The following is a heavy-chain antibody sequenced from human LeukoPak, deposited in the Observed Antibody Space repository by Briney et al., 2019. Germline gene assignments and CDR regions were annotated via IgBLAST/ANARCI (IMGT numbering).Heavy chain of an antibody. CDR3: AKHGTSGYSFFDS. Sequence: GGSLRLSRAASGFTFSTYAMTWVRQAPGKGLEWVSTITTGGITYHADSVKGRFTISRDISKSTLYLQMNGLRAEDTAMYYCAKHGTSGYSFFDSWGQGTLVTVSS. CDR1: GFTFSTYA. D-gene: IGHD3-22*01. CDR2: ITTGGIT. V-gene: IGHV3-23*01. J-gene: IGHJ4*02.